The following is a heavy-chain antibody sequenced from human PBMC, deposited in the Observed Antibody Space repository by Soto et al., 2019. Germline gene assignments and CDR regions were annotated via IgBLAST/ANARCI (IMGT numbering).Heavy chain of an antibody. Sequence: SETLSLTCAVSGGSISSGGYSWSWIRQPPGKGLEWIGYIYHSGSIYYNPSLESRVTISVGRSKNQFSLELSSVTAADTAVYYCARGPPLHWGHGTLASVSS. J-gene: IGHJ4*01. CDR2: IYHSGSI. CDR1: GGSISSGGYS. V-gene: IGHV4-30-2*01. CDR3: ARGPPLH.